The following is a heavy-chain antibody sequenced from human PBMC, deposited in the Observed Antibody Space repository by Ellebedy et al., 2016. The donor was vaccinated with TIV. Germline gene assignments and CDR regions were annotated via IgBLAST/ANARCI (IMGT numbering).Heavy chain of an antibody. Sequence: SETLSLXXAVSGGSISSSNWWSWVRQPPGKGLEWIGEIYHSGSTRYNPSLKSRVTISVDKSKNQFSLKLSSVTAADTAVYYCARAWGFKLNYFYYGMDVWGQGTTVTVSS. V-gene: IGHV4-4*02. CDR2: IYHSGST. J-gene: IGHJ6*02. CDR3: ARAWGFKLNYFYYGMDV. CDR1: GGSISSSNW. D-gene: IGHD1-7*01.